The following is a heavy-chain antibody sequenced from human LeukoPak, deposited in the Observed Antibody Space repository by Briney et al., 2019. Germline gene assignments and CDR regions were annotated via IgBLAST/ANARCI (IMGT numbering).Heavy chain of an antibody. D-gene: IGHD3-3*01. CDR3: AKSSSGFWSGYLNY. CDR1: GFTFSSYA. J-gene: IGHJ4*02. Sequence: GGSLRLSCAASGFTFSSYAMTWVRQAPGKGLEWVSGISGSGDNTYYADSVKGRFTISRDNSKNTLYLQMNSLRAEGMALYYCAKSSSGFWSGYLNYWGQGTLVTVSS. CDR2: ISGSGDNT. V-gene: IGHV3-23*01.